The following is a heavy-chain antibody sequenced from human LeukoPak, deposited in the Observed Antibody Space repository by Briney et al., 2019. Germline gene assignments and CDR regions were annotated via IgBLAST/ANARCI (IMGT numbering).Heavy chain of an antibody. Sequence: GRSLRLSCAASGFTFSSYAMHWVRQAPGKGLEWVAVISYDGSNKYYADSVKGRFTISRDNSKNTLYLQMNSLRAEDTAVYYCARGVQEAGFDYWGQGTLVTVSS. CDR3: ARGVQEAGFDY. J-gene: IGHJ4*02. D-gene: IGHD6-19*01. CDR1: GFTFSSYA. V-gene: IGHV3-30-3*01. CDR2: ISYDGSNK.